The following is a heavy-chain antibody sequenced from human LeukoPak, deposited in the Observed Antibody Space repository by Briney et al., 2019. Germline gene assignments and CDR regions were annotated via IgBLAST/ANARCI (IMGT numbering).Heavy chain of an antibody. CDR1: GYTFTTYY. D-gene: IGHD3-10*01. CDR2: INPRGGST. J-gene: IGHJ5*02. CDR3: ARDRSENDYGSGSYYNTKINWFDP. V-gene: IGHV1-46*01. Sequence: GASVKVSCKASGYTFTTYYMHWLRQAPGQGPEWMGIINPRGGSTDYAQKFEGRVTMTIDTSTSTVYMELTDLTSEDTAVYYCARDRSENDYGSGSYYNTKINWFDPWGQGTLVTVSS.